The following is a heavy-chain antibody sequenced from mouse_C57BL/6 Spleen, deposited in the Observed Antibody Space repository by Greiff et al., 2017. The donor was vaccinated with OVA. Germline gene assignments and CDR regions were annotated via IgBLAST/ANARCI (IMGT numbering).Heavy chain of an antibody. CDR1: GFTFSSYA. CDR3: ARDGYGNPYYYAMDY. D-gene: IGHD2-10*02. Sequence: DVMLVESGGGLVKPGGSLKLSCAASGFTFSSYAMSWVRQTPEKRLEWVATISDGGSYTYYPDNVKGRFTISRDNAKNNLYLQMSHLKSEDTAMYYCARDGYGNPYYYAMDYWGQGTSVTVSS. J-gene: IGHJ4*01. V-gene: IGHV5-4*01. CDR2: ISDGGSYT.